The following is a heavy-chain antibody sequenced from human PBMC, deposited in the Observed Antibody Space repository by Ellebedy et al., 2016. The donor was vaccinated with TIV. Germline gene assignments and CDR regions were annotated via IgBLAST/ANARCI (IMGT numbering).Heavy chain of an antibody. CDR1: GGSFSGYY. J-gene: IGHJ4*02. CDR2: INHSGST. Sequence: SETLSLXXAVYGGSFSGYYWSWIRQPPGKGLEWIGEINHSGSTNYNPSLKSRVTISVDTSKNQFSLKLSSVTAADTAVYYCARGSLRCPDYWGQGTLVTVSS. D-gene: IGHD4-17*01. V-gene: IGHV4-34*01. CDR3: ARGSLRCPDY.